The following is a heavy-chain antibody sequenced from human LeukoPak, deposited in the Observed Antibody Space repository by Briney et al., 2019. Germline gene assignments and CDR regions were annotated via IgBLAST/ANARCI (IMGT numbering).Heavy chain of an antibody. CDR3: ARAYGDYETNLND. CDR1: GGTFSSYA. Sequence: GASVKVSCKASGGTFSSYAISWVRQAPGQGLEWMGRIIPILGIANYAQKFQGRVTITADKSTSTAYMELSSLRSEDTAVYYCARAYGDYETNLNDWGQGTLVTVSS. CDR2: IIPILGIA. J-gene: IGHJ4*02. V-gene: IGHV1-69*04. D-gene: IGHD4-17*01.